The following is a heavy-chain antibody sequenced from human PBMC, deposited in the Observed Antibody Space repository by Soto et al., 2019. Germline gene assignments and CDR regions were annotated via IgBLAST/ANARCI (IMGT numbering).Heavy chain of an antibody. Sequence: QMQLVQSGPEVQKPGTSVKVSCKASGFTFTASAVQWVRQARGQRLEWIGWIVVGSGKTNYAENCRERVTITRDTSTSTAYREVTGLRSEDTAVYYCAGGGYAKLLYYPSSYYYGMDVWGQGTTVTVSS. CDR1: GFTFTASA. D-gene: IGHD3-22*01. J-gene: IGHJ6*02. CDR2: IVVGSGKT. CDR3: AGGGYAKLLYYPSSYYYGMDV. V-gene: IGHV1-58*01.